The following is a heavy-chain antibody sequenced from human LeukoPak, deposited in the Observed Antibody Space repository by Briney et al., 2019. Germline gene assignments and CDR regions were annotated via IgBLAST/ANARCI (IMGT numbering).Heavy chain of an antibody. Sequence: GGSLRLSCAATGFTISANFMSWVRQAPGKGLEWVSIMYSVGSTFYADSVKGRFTISRDPSKNSLDLQMDSLRVDDTAVYYCARDLSGYSYGFGGDLWGQGTLVTVSS. CDR2: MYSVGST. V-gene: IGHV3-66*01. CDR1: GFTISANF. J-gene: IGHJ4*02. CDR3: ARDLSGYSYGFGGDL. D-gene: IGHD5-18*01.